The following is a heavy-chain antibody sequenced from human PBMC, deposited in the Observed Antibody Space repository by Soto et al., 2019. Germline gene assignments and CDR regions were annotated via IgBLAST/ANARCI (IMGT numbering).Heavy chain of an antibody. CDR2: INPNSGGT. J-gene: IGHJ4*02. CDR3: ARARGYSYGYLGPYYFDY. D-gene: IGHD5-18*01. CDR1: GYTFTGYY. V-gene: IGHV1-2*02. Sequence: QVQLVQSGAEVKKPGASVKVSCKASGYTFTGYYMHWVRQAPGQGLEWMGWINPNSGGTNYAQKFQGRVTMTRDTSISTAYMELSSLRSEDTAVYYCARARGYSYGYLGPYYFDYWGQGTLVTVSS.